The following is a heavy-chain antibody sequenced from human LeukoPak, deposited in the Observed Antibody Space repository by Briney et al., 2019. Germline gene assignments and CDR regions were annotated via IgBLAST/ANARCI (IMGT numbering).Heavy chain of an antibody. CDR1: GFTFSSYG. D-gene: IGHD5-18*01. V-gene: IGHV3-30*18. CDR2: ISYDGSNK. Sequence: PGGSLRLSCAASGFTFSSYGMHWVRQAPGKGLEWVAVISYDGSNKYYADSVRGRFTISRDNSKNTLYLQMNSLRAEDTAVYYCAKGRWSDVDTAMVTRYFDYWGQGTLVTVSS. J-gene: IGHJ4*02. CDR3: AKGRWSDVDTAMVTRYFDY.